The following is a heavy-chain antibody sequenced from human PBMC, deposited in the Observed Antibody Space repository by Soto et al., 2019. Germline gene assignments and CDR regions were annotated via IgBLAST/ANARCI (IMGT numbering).Heavy chain of an antibody. CDR2: IYYSGST. V-gene: IGHV4-61*01. Sequence: QVQLQESGPGLVKPSETLSLTCTVSGGSVSSGSYYWSWIRQPPGKGLEWIGYIYYSGSTNYNPSLKNRVTISVDTSKNQYSLKLSSVTAADTGVYYCAREGPYGDLVLGQGTMVTVSS. J-gene: IGHJ3*01. CDR1: GGSVSSGSYY. CDR3: AREGPYGDLV. D-gene: IGHD4-17*01.